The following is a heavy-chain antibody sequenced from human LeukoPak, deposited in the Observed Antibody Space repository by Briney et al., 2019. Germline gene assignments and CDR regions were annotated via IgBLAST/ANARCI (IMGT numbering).Heavy chain of an antibody. D-gene: IGHD3-16*01. V-gene: IGHV3-7*01. Sequence: QPGGSLRLSCAASGFTFSNAWMGWVRQAPGKGLEWVANIKQDGSEKYYVDSVKGRFTISRDNAKNSLYLQMNSLRAEDTAVYYCARRHSFMTDFDYWGQGTLVTVSS. J-gene: IGHJ4*02. CDR3: ARRHSFMTDFDY. CDR1: GFTFSNAW. CDR2: IKQDGSEK.